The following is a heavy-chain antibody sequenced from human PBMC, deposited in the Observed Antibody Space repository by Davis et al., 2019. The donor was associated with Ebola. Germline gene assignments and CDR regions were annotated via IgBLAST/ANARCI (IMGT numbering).Heavy chain of an antibody. J-gene: IGHJ4*02. V-gene: IGHV3-23*01. CDR2: ISDSGGDT. Sequence: GESLKISCAASGFTFSNYAMSWVRRASGKGLERVSGISDSGGDTHYADSVKSRFTISRDNSNNTMYLQMNILRDEDTAVYYCAKTYDSSGFYGAFDYWGQGVLVTVS. CDR1: GFTFSNYA. CDR3: AKTYDSSGFYGAFDY. D-gene: IGHD3-22*01.